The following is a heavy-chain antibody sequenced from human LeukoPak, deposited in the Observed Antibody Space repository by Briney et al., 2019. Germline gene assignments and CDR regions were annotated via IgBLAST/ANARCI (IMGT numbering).Heavy chain of an antibody. Sequence: SETLSLTCTVSGGSISSYYWSWIRQPPGKGLEWIGYIYYSGSTNYNPSLKSRVTISVDTSKNQFSLKLSSVTAADTAVYYCARTAPYSSSSFDCWGQGSLVTVSS. CDR2: IYYSGST. V-gene: IGHV4-59*01. CDR1: GGSISSYY. J-gene: IGHJ4*02. CDR3: ARTAPYSSSSFDC. D-gene: IGHD6-6*01.